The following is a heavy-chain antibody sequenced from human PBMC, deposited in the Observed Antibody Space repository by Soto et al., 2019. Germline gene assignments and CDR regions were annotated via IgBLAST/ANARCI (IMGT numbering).Heavy chain of an antibody. CDR2: ISRTDGGA. V-gene: IGHV3-23*01. Sequence: EVHLLESGGGVVQPGGSLRLSCAASELSFSNHAMTWVRQAPGKGLEWVSGISRTDGGAYYADSVKGRFTISRDNSRSTLFLQMNSLRVEDTAVYYCASGGLHGYTNGGLSYFHSLGQGTLVTVSS. J-gene: IGHJ4*02. D-gene: IGHD5-18*01. CDR1: ELSFSNHA. CDR3: ASGGLHGYTNGGLSYFHS.